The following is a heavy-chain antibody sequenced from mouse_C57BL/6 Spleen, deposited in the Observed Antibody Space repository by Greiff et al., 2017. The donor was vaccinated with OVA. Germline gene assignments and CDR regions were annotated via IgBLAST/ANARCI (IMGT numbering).Heavy chain of an antibody. CDR2: ISDGGSYT. CDR3: ARESYDYDDY. D-gene: IGHD2-4*01. J-gene: IGHJ2*01. Sequence: EVKLVESGGGLVKPGGSLKLSCAASGFTFSSYAMSWVRQTPEKRLEWVATISDGGSYTYYPDNVKGRFTISRDNAKNNLYLQMSHLKSEDTAMYYCARESYDYDDYWGQGTTLTVSS. CDR1: GFTFSSYA. V-gene: IGHV5-4*01.